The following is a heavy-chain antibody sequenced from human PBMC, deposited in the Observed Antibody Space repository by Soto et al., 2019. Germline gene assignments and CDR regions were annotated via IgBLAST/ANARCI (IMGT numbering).Heavy chain of an antibody. D-gene: IGHD6-13*01. CDR3: ARENFEAAAGWYYYYGMDV. V-gene: IGHV3-33*01. CDR1: GFTFSSYG. CDR2: IWYDGSNK. J-gene: IGHJ6*02. Sequence: HPGGSLRLSCAASGFTFSSYGMHWVRQAPGKGLEWVAVIWYDGSNKYYADSVKGRFTISRDNSKNTLYLQMNSLRAEDTAVYYCARENFEAAAGWYYYYGMDVWGQGTTVTVSS.